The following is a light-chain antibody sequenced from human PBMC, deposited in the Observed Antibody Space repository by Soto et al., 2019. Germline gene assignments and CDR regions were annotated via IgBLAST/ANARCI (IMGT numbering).Light chain of an antibody. CDR2: GAS. CDR3: QQYNNWPPIT. CDR1: QSVSSN. J-gene: IGKJ5*01. V-gene: IGKV3-15*01. Sequence: EIVMTQSPVTLSVAPGERATLSCRASQSVSSNLAWYQQKPGQAPRLLIYGASTRATGIAARFSGSGSGTEFTLTISSLQSEDFAIYYCQQYNNWPPITFGQGTRLET.